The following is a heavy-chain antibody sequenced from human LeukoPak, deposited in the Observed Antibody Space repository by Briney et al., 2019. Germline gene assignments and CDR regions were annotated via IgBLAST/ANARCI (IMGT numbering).Heavy chain of an antibody. CDR3: ARGIVAAPERALDF. CDR2: IYSSGST. D-gene: IGHD6-25*01. CDR1: GGSINSGGYY. Sequence: SETLSLTCTVSGGSINSGGYYWSWIRQPAGKGLEWIGRIYSSGSTDYNPSLKSRVTMSVDTSKSQFSLKMNSVTAADTAVYYCARGIVAAPERALDFWGQGTMVTVSS. J-gene: IGHJ3*01. V-gene: IGHV4-61*02.